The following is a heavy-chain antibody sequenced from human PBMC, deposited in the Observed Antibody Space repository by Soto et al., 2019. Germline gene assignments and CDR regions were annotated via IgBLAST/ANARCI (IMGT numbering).Heavy chain of an antibody. D-gene: IGHD6-6*01. CDR1: GYSFTSYW. Sequence: GESLKISCKGSGYSFTSYWICWVRQMPGKGLEWMGIIYPGDSDTRYSPSFQGQVTISADKSISTAYLQWSSLKASDTAMYYCARYSIAARLAYYYGMDVWGQGTTVIVSS. CDR2: IYPGDSDT. J-gene: IGHJ6*02. V-gene: IGHV5-51*01. CDR3: ARYSIAARLAYYYGMDV.